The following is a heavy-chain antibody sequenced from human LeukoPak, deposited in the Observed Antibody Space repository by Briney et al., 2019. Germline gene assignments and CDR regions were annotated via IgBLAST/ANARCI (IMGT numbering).Heavy chain of an antibody. D-gene: IGHD3-10*01. Sequence: GGSLRLSCAASGFTLSSYAMHWVRQAPGKGLEWVAVISYDGSNKYYADSVKGRFTISRDNSKNTLYLQMNSLRAEDTAVYYCARDRANSDAFDIWGQGTMVTVSS. CDR2: ISYDGSNK. CDR3: ARDRANSDAFDI. CDR1: GFTLSSYA. J-gene: IGHJ3*02. V-gene: IGHV3-30-3*01.